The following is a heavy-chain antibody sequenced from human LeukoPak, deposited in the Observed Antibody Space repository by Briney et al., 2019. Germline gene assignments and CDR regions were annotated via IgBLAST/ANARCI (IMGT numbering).Heavy chain of an antibody. CDR2: ISSSGSTI. V-gene: IGHV3-48*03. J-gene: IGHJ4*02. Sequence: GGSLRLSSAASGFTFSSYEMNWVRQAPGKGLEWVSYISSSGSTIYYADSVKGRFTISRDNAKNSLYLQMNSLRAEDTAVYYCARGRDILTGYYKGALDYWGQGTLVTVSS. CDR3: ARGRDILTGYYKGALDY. D-gene: IGHD3-9*01. CDR1: GFTFSSYE.